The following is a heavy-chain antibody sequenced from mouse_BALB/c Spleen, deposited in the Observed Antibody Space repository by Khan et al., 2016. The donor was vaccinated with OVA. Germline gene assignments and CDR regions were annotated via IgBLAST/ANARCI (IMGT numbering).Heavy chain of an antibody. Sequence: VQLQQSGPELVRPGVSVKISCKGSGYTFTDYAMYWVKQSHAESLEWIGLISTYSGNTNYNQKFKGKATMTVDKSSTTAYMELARLTSEDSAIYSCARPAYDGYYDYWGQGTTLPVSS. D-gene: IGHD2-3*01. CDR1: GYTFTDYA. CDR2: ISTYSGNT. J-gene: IGHJ2*01. V-gene: IGHV1S137*01. CDR3: ARPAYDGYYDY.